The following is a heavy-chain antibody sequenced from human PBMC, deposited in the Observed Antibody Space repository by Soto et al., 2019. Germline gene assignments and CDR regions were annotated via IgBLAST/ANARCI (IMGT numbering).Heavy chain of an antibody. CDR2: INAGNGNT. Sequence: GASVKVSCKASGYTFTNYAVHWVRQAPGQRLEWMGWINAGNGNTRFSQNLQGRVTITRDTSARTVYMELSSLRSEDTAVYYCARGPYGSGPLQKGGPFDYWGQGTLVTVSS. V-gene: IGHV1-3*01. CDR1: GYTFTNYA. J-gene: IGHJ4*02. CDR3: ARGPYGSGPLQKGGPFDY. D-gene: IGHD3-10*01.